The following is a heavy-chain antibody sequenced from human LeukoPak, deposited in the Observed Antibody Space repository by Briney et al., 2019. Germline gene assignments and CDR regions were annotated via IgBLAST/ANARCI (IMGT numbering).Heavy chain of an antibody. CDR1: GFTFSSYE. CDR2: ISSSGSTI. J-gene: IGHJ4*02. V-gene: IGHV3-48*03. Sequence: GGSLRLSCAASGFTFSSYEMNWVRQAPGKGLEWVSYISSSGSTIYYADSVKGRFTISRDNAKNSLYLQMNSLRAEDTAVYYCAKGGQIAVTDYWGQGTLVTVSS. D-gene: IGHD6-19*01. CDR3: AKGGQIAVTDY.